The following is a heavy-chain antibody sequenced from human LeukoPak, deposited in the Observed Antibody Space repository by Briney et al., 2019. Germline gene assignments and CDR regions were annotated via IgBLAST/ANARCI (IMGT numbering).Heavy chain of an antibody. Sequence: ASVKVSCKASGGTFSSYAISWVRQAPGQGLEWMGGIIPIFGTANYAQKFQGRVTITADKSTSTAYMELSSLRSEDTAVYYCAREGKPSAITMVRGVINGYYYYYMDVWGKGTTVTISS. CDR1: GGTFSSYA. J-gene: IGHJ6*03. D-gene: IGHD3-10*01. CDR3: AREGKPSAITMVRGVINGYYYYYMDV. V-gene: IGHV1-69*06. CDR2: IIPIFGTA.